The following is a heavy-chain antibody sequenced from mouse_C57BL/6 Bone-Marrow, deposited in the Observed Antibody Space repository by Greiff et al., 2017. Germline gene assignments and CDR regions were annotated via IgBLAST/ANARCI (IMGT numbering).Heavy chain of an antibody. CDR3: AIATVVATDAMDY. CDR2: ISSGSSTI. J-gene: IGHJ4*01. CDR1: GFTFSDYG. V-gene: IGHV5-17*01. D-gene: IGHD1-1*01. Sequence: EVQLVESGGGLVKPGGSLKLSCAASGFTFSDYGMHWVRQAPEKGLEWVAYISSGSSTIYYADKVKGRFTLSRDNAKNTLLLQMTSLRSEDTAMYYCAIATVVATDAMDYWGQGTSVTGSS.